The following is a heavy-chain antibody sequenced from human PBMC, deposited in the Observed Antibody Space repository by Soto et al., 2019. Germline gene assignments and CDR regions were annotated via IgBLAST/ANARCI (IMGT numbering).Heavy chain of an antibody. CDR2: INPNSGGT. CDR3: ASGHYYGSGSPFDY. D-gene: IGHD3-10*01. J-gene: IGHJ4*02. Sequence: GASVKVSCKASGYTFTSYYMHWVRQAPGQGLEWMGWINPNSGGTNYAQKFQGRVTMTRDTSISTAYMELSRLRSDDTAVYYCASGHYYGSGSPFDYWGQGTLVTVSS. CDR1: GYTFTSYY. V-gene: IGHV1-2*02.